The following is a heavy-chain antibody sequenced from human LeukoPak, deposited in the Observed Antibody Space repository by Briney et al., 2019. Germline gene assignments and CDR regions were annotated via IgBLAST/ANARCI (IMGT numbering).Heavy chain of an antibody. CDR1: GYSFSTYW. CDR3: AIGDSSYYFDY. CDR2: IYPGDSDT. D-gene: IGHD2-15*01. Sequence: GESLKIFCKGSGYSFSTYWIGWVRQMPGKGLEWMGIIYPGDSDTRYSPSFQGQVTISADKSISSAYLQWSSLKASDTAMYYCAIGDSSYYFDYWGQGTLVTVSS. J-gene: IGHJ4*02. V-gene: IGHV5-51*01.